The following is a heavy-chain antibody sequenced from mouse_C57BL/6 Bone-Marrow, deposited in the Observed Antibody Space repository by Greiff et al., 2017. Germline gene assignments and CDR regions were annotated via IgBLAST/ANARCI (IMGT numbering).Heavy chain of an antibody. V-gene: IGHV5-15*01. Sequence: EVHLVESGGGLVQPGGSLKLSCAASGFTFSDYGMAWVRQAPRKGPEWVAFISNLAYSIYYADTVTGRFTISRENAKNTLYLEMSSLRSEDTAMYYCARGYYAMDYWGQGTSVTGSS. CDR1: GFTFSDYG. J-gene: IGHJ4*01. CDR2: ISNLAYSI. CDR3: ARGYYAMDY.